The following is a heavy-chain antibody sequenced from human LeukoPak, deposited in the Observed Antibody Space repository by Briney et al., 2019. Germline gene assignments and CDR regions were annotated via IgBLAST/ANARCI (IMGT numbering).Heavy chain of an antibody. Sequence: GASVKVSCKASGYTSTTYGISWVRQAPGQGLEWMGWISAYNSNTNYAQKLQGRVTMTTDTSTSTAYMELRSLRSDDTAVYYCAMSSDYGSGSPARHMDVWGKGTTVTVSS. J-gene: IGHJ6*03. CDR3: AMSSDYGSGSPARHMDV. D-gene: IGHD3-10*01. CDR1: GYTSTTYG. V-gene: IGHV1-18*01. CDR2: ISAYNSNT.